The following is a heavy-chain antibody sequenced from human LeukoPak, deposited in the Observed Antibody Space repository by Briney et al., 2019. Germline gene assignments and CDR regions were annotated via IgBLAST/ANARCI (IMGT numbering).Heavy chain of an antibody. D-gene: IGHD3-16*01. Sequence: SSETLSLTCSVSGGSISSSSYYWGWIRQPPGKGLEWIGTIYYSGTTYYNPSLKSRVTISVDKSKNQFSLRLNSVTAADTAVYYCARYHYAYDALDFWGQGTMVTVSS. J-gene: IGHJ3*01. V-gene: IGHV4-39*07. CDR3: ARYHYAYDALDF. CDR1: GGSISSSSYY. CDR2: IYYSGTT.